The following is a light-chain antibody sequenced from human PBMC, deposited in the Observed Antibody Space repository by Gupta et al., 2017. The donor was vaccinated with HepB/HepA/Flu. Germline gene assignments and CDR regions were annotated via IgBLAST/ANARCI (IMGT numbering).Light chain of an antibody. V-gene: IGLV1-44*01. Sequence: QSLLTQPPSASVPPGPRVTISCSGSSSNIGTNTLSWYQQLPGTAPKLLIYSNNQRPSGVPDRFSGSKSATSASLTISGPQSEDEADYYCATWDDSLNGVVFGGGTKLSVL. J-gene: IGLJ2*01. CDR1: SSNIGTNT. CDR3: ATWDDSLNGVV. CDR2: SNN.